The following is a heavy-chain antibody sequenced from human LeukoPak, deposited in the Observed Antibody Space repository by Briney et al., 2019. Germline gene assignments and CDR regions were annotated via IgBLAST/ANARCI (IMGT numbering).Heavy chain of an antibody. Sequence: SVKVSCKASGGTFSSYAISWVRQAPGQGLEWMGRIIPIFGTANYAQKFQGRVTITTDESTSTAYMELSSLRSENTAVYYCARDSPSYDYVWGSYPQVAFDIWGQGTMVTVSS. V-gene: IGHV1-69*05. D-gene: IGHD3-16*02. J-gene: IGHJ3*02. CDR2: IIPIFGTA. CDR1: GGTFSSYA. CDR3: ARDSPSYDYVWGSYPQVAFDI.